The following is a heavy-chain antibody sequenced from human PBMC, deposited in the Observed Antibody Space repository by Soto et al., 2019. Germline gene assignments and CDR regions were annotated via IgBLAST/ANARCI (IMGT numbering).Heavy chain of an antibody. D-gene: IGHD1-7*01. CDR3: ASRDPGTSVDY. V-gene: IGHV4-4*02. CDR1: GGSFTSNNW. Sequence: PSETLSLTCAVSGGSFTSNNWWTWVRQPPGQGLEWIGEIYRTGSTNYNPSLKSRVTISLDKSENQFSLKVTSLAAADTAVYYCASRDPGTSVDYWGQGTLVTVSS. J-gene: IGHJ4*02. CDR2: IYRTGST.